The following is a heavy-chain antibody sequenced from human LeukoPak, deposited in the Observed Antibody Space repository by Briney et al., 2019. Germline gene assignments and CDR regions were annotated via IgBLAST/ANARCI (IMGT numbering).Heavy chain of an antibody. CDR2: INPSGGST. CDR1: GYTFTSYY. Sequence: ASVKVSCKASGYTFTSYYMHWVRQAPGQGLEWMGIINPSGGSTSYAQKFQGRVTMTRDTSTSTVYMELSSLRSEDTAVYYCARVGRSATIWQNPNAVDIWGQGTMVTVSS. V-gene: IGHV1-46*01. J-gene: IGHJ3*02. D-gene: IGHD5-12*01. CDR3: ARVGRSATIWQNPNAVDI.